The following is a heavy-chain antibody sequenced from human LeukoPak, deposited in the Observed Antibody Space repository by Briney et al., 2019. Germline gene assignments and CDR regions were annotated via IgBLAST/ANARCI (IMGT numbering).Heavy chain of an antibody. CDR1: GGSFSGYY. CDR2: INHSGST. D-gene: IGHD2-15*01. Sequence: SQTLSLTCAVYGGSFSGYYWSWIRQPPGKGLEWIGEINHSGSTNYNPSLKSRVTISVDTSKNQFSLKLSSVTAADTAVYYCAQGGCSGGSCHPLGYWGQGSLVTVSS. CDR3: AQGGCSGGSCHPLGY. V-gene: IGHV4-34*01. J-gene: IGHJ4*02.